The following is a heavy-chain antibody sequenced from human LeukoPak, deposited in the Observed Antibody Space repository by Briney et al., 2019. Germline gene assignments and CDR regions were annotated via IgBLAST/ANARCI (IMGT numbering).Heavy chain of an antibody. Sequence: ASVKVSCKASGYTFTGYYMHWVRQAPGQGLEWMGWINPNSGGTNYAQKFQGRVTMTRDTSISTAYMELSRLRSDDTAVYYYARDLSVWAQITMIVVVALPDYWGQGTLVTVSS. CDR2: INPNSGGT. CDR1: GYTFTGYY. J-gene: IGHJ4*02. V-gene: IGHV1-2*02. D-gene: IGHD3-22*01. CDR3: ARDLSVWAQITMIVVVALPDY.